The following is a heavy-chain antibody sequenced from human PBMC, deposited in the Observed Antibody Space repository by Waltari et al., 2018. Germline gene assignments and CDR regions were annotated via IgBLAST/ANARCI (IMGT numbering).Heavy chain of an antibody. CDR1: GFTFSSYW. Sequence: EVQLVESGGGLVQPGGSLRLSCAASGFTFSSYWMSWVRQAPEKGLEWVANIKQDGSEKYYVDSVKGRFTISRDNAKNSLYLQMNSLRAEDTALYYCAKDSISSWLSTNWFDPWGQGTLVTVSS. J-gene: IGHJ5*02. CDR3: AKDSISSWLSTNWFDP. V-gene: IGHV3-7*03. CDR2: IKQDGSEK. D-gene: IGHD6-13*01.